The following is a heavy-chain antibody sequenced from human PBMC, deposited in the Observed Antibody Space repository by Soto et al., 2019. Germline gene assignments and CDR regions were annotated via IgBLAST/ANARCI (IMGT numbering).Heavy chain of an antibody. CDR3: ARFHAAGFPTIDY. J-gene: IGHJ4*02. CDR2: IYYSGST. V-gene: IGHV4-31*03. D-gene: IGHD6-13*01. CDR1: GGSISSGGYY. Sequence: SETLSLTCTVSGGSISSGGYYWSWIRQHPGKGLEWIGYIYYSGSTYYNPSLKSRVTISVDTSKNQFSLKLSSVTAADTAVYYCARFHAAGFPTIDYWGQGTLVTVSS.